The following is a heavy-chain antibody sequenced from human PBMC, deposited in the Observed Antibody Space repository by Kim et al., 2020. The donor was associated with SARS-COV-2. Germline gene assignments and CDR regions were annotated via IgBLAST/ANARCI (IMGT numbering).Heavy chain of an antibody. V-gene: IGHV1-18*04. CDR1: GYTFTSYG. Sequence: ASVKVSCKASGYTFTSYGISWVRQAPGQGLEWMGWISAYNGNTNYAQKLQGRVTMTTDTSTSTAYMELRSLRSDDTAVYYCARDLRGIYCGSGSYSFPLSWFDPWGQGTLVTVSS. J-gene: IGHJ5*02. CDR2: ISAYNGNT. CDR3: ARDLRGIYCGSGSYSFPLSWFDP. D-gene: IGHD3-10*01.